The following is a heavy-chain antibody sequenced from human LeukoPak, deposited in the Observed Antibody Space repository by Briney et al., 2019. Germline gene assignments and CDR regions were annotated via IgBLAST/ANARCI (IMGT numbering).Heavy chain of an antibody. CDR3: ARGSRDVLMITFGGVKSAYFQH. J-gene: IGHJ1*01. Sequence: SETLSLTCAVYGGSFSGYYWSWIRQPPGKGLEWIGEINHSGSTNYNPSLKSRVTISVDTSKNQFSLKLSSVTAADTAVYYCARGSRDVLMITFGGVKSAYFQHWGQGILVTVSS. D-gene: IGHD3-16*01. CDR1: GGSFSGYY. CDR2: INHSGST. V-gene: IGHV4-34*01.